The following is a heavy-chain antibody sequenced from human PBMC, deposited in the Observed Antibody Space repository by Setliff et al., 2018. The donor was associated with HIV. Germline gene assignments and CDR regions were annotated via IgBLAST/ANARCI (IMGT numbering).Heavy chain of an antibody. CDR1: GGSISSHY. J-gene: IGHJ4*02. D-gene: IGHD3-22*01. CDR3: ARMGNSYDSSGSYDYFDY. Sequence: PSETLSLTCTVSGGSISSHYWSWIRQPPGKGLEWIGSTYYNGITNYNPSLKSRVTVSVDTSKNQFSLKLSSVTAADAAVYYCARMGNSYDSSGSYDYFDYWGQGTLVTVSS. V-gene: IGHV4-59*08. CDR2: TYYNGIT.